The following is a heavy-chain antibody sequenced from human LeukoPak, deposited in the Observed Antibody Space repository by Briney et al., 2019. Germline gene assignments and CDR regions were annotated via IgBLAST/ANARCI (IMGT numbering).Heavy chain of an antibody. V-gene: IGHV3-23*01. CDR1: GFTFSSYA. CDR2: ISGTGGST. J-gene: IGHJ4*02. D-gene: IGHD2-15*01. CDR3: AKEREAYCSGGSCYGSDKLFPADY. Sequence: GGSLRLSCAASGFTFSSYAMTWVRQAPGKGLEWVSSISGTGGSTFYADSVKGRFTISRDNSKNTLYLQMNSLRAEDRAIYYCAKEREAYCSGGSCYGSDKLFPADYWGQGSLVTVSS.